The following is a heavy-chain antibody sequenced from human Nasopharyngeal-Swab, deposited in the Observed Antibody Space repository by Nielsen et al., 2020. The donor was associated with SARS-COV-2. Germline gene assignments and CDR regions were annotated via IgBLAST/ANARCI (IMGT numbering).Heavy chain of an antibody. J-gene: IGHJ3*01. D-gene: IGHD6-13*01. CDR1: GDSISSSSYY. CDR3: ARQYSSRWYVPADFDV. CDR2: IYYTGTT. Sequence: SETLSLTCAVSGDSISSSSYYWGWIRQPQGKGLEWIVCIYYTGTTYYNPSLKSRVTMSVYTSRNPFSLRLSSVTAAETAVYYCARQYSSRWYVPADFDVWGQGTMVTVSS. V-gene: IGHV4-39*01.